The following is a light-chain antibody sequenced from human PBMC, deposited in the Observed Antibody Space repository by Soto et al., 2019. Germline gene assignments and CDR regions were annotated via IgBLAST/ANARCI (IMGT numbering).Light chain of an antibody. CDR2: KAS. CDR1: QSISYY. V-gene: IGKV1-5*03. CDR3: RHSYNYLYT. J-gene: IGKJ2*01. Sequence: DIQMTQSPSTLSASVGDRVTITCRTSQSISYYLAWYQVKLGEAPKLLIYKASVLESGVPSRFRGSGSGTASSLPFSSLQPDDFATYICRHSYNYLYTCAQRTKLEIK.